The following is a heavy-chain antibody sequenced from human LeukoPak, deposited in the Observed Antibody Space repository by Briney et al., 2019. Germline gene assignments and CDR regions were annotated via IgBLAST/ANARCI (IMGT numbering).Heavy chain of an antibody. J-gene: IGHJ4*02. CDR3: ARVYYYDSSGYFDY. V-gene: IGHV1-18*01. D-gene: IGHD3-22*01. Sequence: GASVKVSCKASGYTFTSYGISWVRQAPGQGLEWMGWISAYNGNTNYAQKLQGRVTMTTDTSTSTASMELRSLRSDDTAVYYCARVYYYDSSGYFDYWGQGTLVTVSS. CDR2: ISAYNGNT. CDR1: GYTFTSYG.